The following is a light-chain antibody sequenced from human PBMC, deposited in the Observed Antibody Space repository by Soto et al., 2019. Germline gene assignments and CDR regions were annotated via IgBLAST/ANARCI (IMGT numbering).Light chain of an antibody. Sequence: QSVLTQPASESGSPGQSITISCTGTSSDVAAYNYLSWYQQYPGKAPKVMIYDVTNRPSGVSNRFSGSKSGNTASLTISGLQTEDEADYYCSSYTSSSHVVFGGGTKLTVL. CDR3: SSYTSSSHVV. CDR1: SSDVAAYNY. V-gene: IGLV2-14*01. CDR2: DVT. J-gene: IGLJ2*01.